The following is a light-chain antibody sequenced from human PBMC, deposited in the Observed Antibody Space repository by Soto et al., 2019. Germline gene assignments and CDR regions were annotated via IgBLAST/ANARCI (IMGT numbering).Light chain of an antibody. V-gene: IGKV1-5*03. Sequence: DIQMTQSPSNLSPSVGDRITITCRASQSISTWLAWHQQKPGKAXKLLISKASSLESGVPSRFSGSGSGTDFTLTISSLQPEDFAAYYCQQSYSSPSITFGQGTRLEIK. CDR3: QQSYSSPSIT. CDR2: KAS. CDR1: QSISTW. J-gene: IGKJ5*01.